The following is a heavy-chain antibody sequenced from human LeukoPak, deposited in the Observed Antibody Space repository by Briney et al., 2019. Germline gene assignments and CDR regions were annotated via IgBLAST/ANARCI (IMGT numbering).Heavy chain of an antibody. D-gene: IGHD1-26*01. J-gene: IGHJ4*02. Sequence: SETLSLTCTVSGGSISSSSYYWGWIRQPPGKGLEWIGSIYYSGSTYYNPSLKSRVTISVDTSKNQFSLKLSSVTAADTAVYYCARDSGSYFQGKKFDYWGQGTLVTVSS. CDR1: GGSISSSSYY. CDR3: ARDSGSYFQGKKFDY. V-gene: IGHV4-39*02. CDR2: IYYSGST.